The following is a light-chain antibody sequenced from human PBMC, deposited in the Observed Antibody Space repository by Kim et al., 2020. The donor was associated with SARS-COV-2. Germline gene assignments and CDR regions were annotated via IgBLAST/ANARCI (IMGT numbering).Light chain of an antibody. J-gene: IGLJ2*01. Sequence: QSVLTQPPSVSAAPGQKVAISCSGSSSNIGNNYVSWYQQLPGTAPKLLIYDNNKRPSGIPDRFSGSKSGTSATLGITGLQTGDEADYYCGTWDSSLSTGLVLFGGGTQLTVL. CDR3: GTWDSSLSTGLVL. CDR1: SSNIGNNY. CDR2: DNN. V-gene: IGLV1-51*01.